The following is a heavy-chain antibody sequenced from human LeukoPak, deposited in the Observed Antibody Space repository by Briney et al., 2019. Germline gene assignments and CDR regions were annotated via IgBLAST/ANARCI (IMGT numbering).Heavy chain of an antibody. Sequence: ASVKVSSKASGYTFTSYDITWVRQAPGEGLEWMGWISAENGNTKYAQEFQGRATMTTDPSTSTAYMELRSLRSDDRAVYYCARDGGKRSLWFGGGWFDPWGQGTLVTVSS. V-gene: IGHV1-18*01. CDR3: ARDGGKRSLWFGGGWFDP. CDR1: GYTFTSYD. D-gene: IGHD3-10*01. J-gene: IGHJ5*02. CDR2: ISAENGNT.